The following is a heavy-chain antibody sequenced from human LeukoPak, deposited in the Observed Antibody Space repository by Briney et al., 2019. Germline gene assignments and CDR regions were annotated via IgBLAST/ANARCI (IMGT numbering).Heavy chain of an antibody. CDR3: ARRVISEFSIDKGNWLDP. V-gene: IGHV4-4*09. CDR1: GDSISNYY. J-gene: IGHJ5*02. CDR2: ILSSGST. D-gene: IGHD3-3*02. Sequence: PETLSLTCSVSGDSISNYYWNWIRQSPGKGLEWIGYILSSGSTHHNPSLASRISLSMDPSKNQFSLKLSSVTAADTAVYYCARRVISEFSIDKGNWLDPWGQGTLITVSS.